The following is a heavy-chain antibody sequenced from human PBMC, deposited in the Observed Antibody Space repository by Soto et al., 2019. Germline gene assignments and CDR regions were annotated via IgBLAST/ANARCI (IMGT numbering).Heavy chain of an antibody. V-gene: IGHV3-48*02. CDR2: ISSSSSTI. CDR1: GFTFSSYS. Sequence: GGSLRLSCAASGFTFSSYSMNWVRQAPGKGLEWVSYISSSSSTIYYADSVKGRFTISRDNAKNSLYLQMNSLRDEDTAVYYCARDSIYDSSGSNDYWGQGTLVTVSS. J-gene: IGHJ4*02. D-gene: IGHD3-22*01. CDR3: ARDSIYDSSGSNDY.